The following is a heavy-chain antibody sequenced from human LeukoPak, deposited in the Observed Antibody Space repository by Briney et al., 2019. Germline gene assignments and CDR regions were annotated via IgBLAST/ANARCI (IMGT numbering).Heavy chain of an antibody. CDR3: ARGSMIVVVRPVAFDI. D-gene: IGHD3-22*01. CDR2: INHSGST. CDR1: GGSFSGYY. Sequence: SETLSLTCAVYGGSFSGYYWSWIRQPPGKGLEWIGEINHSGSTNYNPSLKSRVTISVDTSKNQFSLKLSSVTAADTAVYYCARGSMIVVVRPVAFDIWGQGTMVTVSS. J-gene: IGHJ3*02. V-gene: IGHV4-34*01.